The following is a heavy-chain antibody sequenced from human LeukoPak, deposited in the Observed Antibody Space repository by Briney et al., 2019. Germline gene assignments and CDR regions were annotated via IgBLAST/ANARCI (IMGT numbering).Heavy chain of an antibody. CDR1: GFTFSSYG. CDR3: ARPLEFGELSY. J-gene: IGHJ4*02. CDR2: IWYDGSNK. V-gene: IGHV3-33*01. D-gene: IGHD3-10*01. Sequence: PGRSLRLSCAASGFTFSSYGMHWVRQAPGKGLEWVAVIWYDGSNKYYADSVKGRFTISRDNSKNTLYLQMNSLRAEDTAVYYCARPLEFGELSYWGQGTLVTVSS.